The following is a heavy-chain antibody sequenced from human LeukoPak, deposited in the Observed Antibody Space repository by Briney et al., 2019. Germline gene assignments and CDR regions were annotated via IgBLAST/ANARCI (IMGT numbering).Heavy chain of an antibody. Sequence: PSETLSLTCTVSRDSFSSHYWTWIRQPPGKGLERIGYISYIGSTNYNPSLKSRVTISIDTSKNQSSLKLTSVTAADTAVYYCARDLVTVTKGFDIWGQGTMVSVSS. CDR1: RDSFSSHY. V-gene: IGHV4-59*11. D-gene: IGHD4-17*01. J-gene: IGHJ3*02. CDR2: ISYIGST. CDR3: ARDLVTVTKGFDI.